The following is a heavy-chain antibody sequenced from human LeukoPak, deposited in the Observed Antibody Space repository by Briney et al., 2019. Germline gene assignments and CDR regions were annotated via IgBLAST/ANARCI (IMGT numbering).Heavy chain of an antibody. V-gene: IGHV1-18*01. CDR3: ARDLGFTMVRGVLYYYGMDV. J-gene: IGHJ6*02. CDR1: GYTFTSYG. Sequence: GASVKVSCKASGYTFTSYGISWVRQAPGQGLEWMGWISAYNGNTNYAQKLQGRVTMTTDTSTSTAYMELRSLRSDDTAVYYCARDLGFTMVRGVLYYYGMDVWGQGTTVTVSS. CDR2: ISAYNGNT. D-gene: IGHD3-10*01.